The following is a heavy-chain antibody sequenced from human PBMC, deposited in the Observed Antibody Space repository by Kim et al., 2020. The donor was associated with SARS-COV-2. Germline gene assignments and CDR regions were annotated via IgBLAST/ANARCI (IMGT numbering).Heavy chain of an antibody. Sequence: GGSLRLSCTGSGFTFSSDWMIWVRQAPGKGLEWLANIKQDGSEKYYVDSVKGRFTISRDNAKNSLYLHMSSLRPEDTAIYYCTRPANGWAEGVYWGQGTL. D-gene: IGHD6-19*01. CDR2: IKQDGSEK. V-gene: IGHV3-7*01. J-gene: IGHJ4*02. CDR3: TRPANGWAEGVY. CDR1: GFTFSSDW.